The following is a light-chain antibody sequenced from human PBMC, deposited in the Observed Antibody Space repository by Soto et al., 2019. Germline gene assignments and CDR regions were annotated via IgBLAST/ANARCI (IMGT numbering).Light chain of an antibody. CDR3: ISYTSSSTLV. CDR1: SSDVGGYNY. CDR2: EVS. Sequence: QSALTQPASVSGSHGQSITISCTGTSSDVGGYNYVSWYQQHPGKAPKLMIYEVSNRPSGVSNRFSGSKSGNTASLTISGLQAEDEADYYCISYTSSSTLVFGTGTKLTVL. V-gene: IGLV2-14*01. J-gene: IGLJ1*01.